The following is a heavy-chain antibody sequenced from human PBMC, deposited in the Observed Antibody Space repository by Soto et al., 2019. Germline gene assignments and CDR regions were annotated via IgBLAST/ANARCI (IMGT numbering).Heavy chain of an antibody. D-gene: IGHD4-4*01. J-gene: IGHJ4*02. CDR1: GGSISSSSYY. CDR2: IYYSGST. V-gene: IGHV4-39*01. CDR3: ASLHDYTPWEDY. Sequence: QLQLQESGPGLVKPSETLSLTCTVSGGSISSSSYYWGWIRQPPGKGLEWIGSIYYSGSTYYNPSLKSRVTISVDTSENQFSLKLSSVTAADTAVYYCASLHDYTPWEDYWGQGTLVTVSS.